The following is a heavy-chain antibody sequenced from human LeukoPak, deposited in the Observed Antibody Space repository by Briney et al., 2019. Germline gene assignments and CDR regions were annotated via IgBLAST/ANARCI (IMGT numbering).Heavy chain of an antibody. Sequence: ASVKVSCKASGYTFTGYYMHWVRQAPGQGLEWMGWINPNSGGTNYAQKFQGRVTMTRDTSISTAYMELSRLRSEDTAVYYCAIGSGIAAAGTGRGMDVWGQGTTVTVSS. CDR1: GYTFTGYY. J-gene: IGHJ6*02. CDR3: AIGSGIAAAGTGRGMDV. V-gene: IGHV1-2*02. CDR2: INPNSGGT. D-gene: IGHD6-13*01.